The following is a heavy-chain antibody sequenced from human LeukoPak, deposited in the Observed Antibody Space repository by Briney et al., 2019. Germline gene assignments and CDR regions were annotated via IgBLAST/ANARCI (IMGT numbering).Heavy chain of an antibody. CDR1: GFTFSNNY. CDR2: ISSSSSYT. Sequence: GGSLRLSCAASGFTFSNNYMSWIRQTPGKGLEWVSYISSSSSYTNYADSVKGRFTISRDNANNSLYLQMNSLRAEDTAVYYCTKDGAATDFYNYYGMELRGQGTTVSVSS. D-gene: IGHD6-13*01. J-gene: IGHJ6*02. CDR3: TKDGAATDFYNYYGMEL. V-gene: IGHV3-11*05.